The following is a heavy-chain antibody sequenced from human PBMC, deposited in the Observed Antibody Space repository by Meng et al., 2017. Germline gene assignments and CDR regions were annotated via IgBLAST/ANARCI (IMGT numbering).Heavy chain of an antibody. V-gene: IGHV1-69*02. J-gene: IGHJ2*01. D-gene: IGHD5-24*01. CDR1: GGPFSSYT. CDR3: ARSKDGYNYWYFDL. CDR2: IIPILGIA. Sequence: VQLVHTGAEVKKPGSSVKVSCKASGGPFSSYTISWLRQAPGQGLEWMGRIIPILGIANYAQKFQGRVTITADKSTSPAYMELSSLRSEDTAVYYCARSKDGYNYWYFDLWGRGTLVTVSS.